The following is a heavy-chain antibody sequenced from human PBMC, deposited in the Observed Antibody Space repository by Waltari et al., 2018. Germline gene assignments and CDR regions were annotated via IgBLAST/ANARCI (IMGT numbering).Heavy chain of an antibody. CDR2: IYTSGST. V-gene: IGHV4-61*09. J-gene: IGHJ5*02. D-gene: IGHD3-10*01. Sequence: QVQLQESGPGLVKPSQTLSLTCTVSGGSISSGSYYWSWIRQPAGKGLEWIGYIYTSGSTNYNPALKSRVTISVDTSKNQFSLKLISVTAADTAVYYCARGSPGEAGFDPWGQGTLVTVSS. CDR1: GGSISSGSYY. CDR3: ARGSPGEAGFDP.